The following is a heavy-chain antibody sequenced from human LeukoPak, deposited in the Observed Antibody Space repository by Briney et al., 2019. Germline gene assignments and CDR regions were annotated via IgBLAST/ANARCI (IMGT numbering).Heavy chain of an antibody. CDR2: ISSSGSTI. CDR1: GFTFSDYY. CDR3: ARDRYYDSSGYYGY. V-gene: IGHV3-11*01. Sequence: GGSLRPSCAASGFTFSDYYMSWIRQAPGKGLEWVSYISSSGSTIYYADSVKGRFTISRDNAKNSLYLQMNSLRAEDTAVYYCARDRYYDSSGYYGYWGQGTLVTVSS. J-gene: IGHJ4*02. D-gene: IGHD3-22*01.